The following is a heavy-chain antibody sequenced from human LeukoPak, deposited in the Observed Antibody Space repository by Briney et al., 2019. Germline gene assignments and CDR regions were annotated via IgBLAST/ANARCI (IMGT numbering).Heavy chain of an antibody. CDR1: GFTFSNAW. D-gene: IGHD1-20*01. CDR3: AKGNTGHLTATSPIDY. V-gene: IGHV3-15*01. J-gene: IGHJ4*02. Sequence: PGGSLRLSCAASGFTFSNAWMSWVRQAPGKGLEWVGRIKSKTDGGTTDYAAPVKGRFTISRDDSKNTLYLQMNSLKTEDTAVYYCAKGNTGHLTATSPIDYWGQGTLVTVSS. CDR2: IKSKTDGGTT.